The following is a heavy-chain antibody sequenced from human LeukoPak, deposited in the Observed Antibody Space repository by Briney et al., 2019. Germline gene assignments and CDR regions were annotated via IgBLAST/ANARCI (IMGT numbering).Heavy chain of an antibody. D-gene: IGHD2-2*01. CDR3: ARGGGYCSTTSCYPYYFDY. J-gene: IGHJ4*02. Sequence: DSVKGRFTISRDNSKNTLYLQMNSLRAEDTAVYYCARGGGYCSTTSCYPYYFDYWGRGTLVTVSS. V-gene: IGHV3-30*07.